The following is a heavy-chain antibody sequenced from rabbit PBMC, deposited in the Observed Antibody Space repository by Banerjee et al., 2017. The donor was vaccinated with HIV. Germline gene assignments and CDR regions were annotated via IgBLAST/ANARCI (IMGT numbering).Heavy chain of an antibody. D-gene: IGHD4-1*01. CDR3: ARDLAGVIGWNFGL. V-gene: IGHV1S40*01. CDR2: IDGGRSDST. Sequence: QSLEESGGDLVKPGASLTLTCTASGFIISSSCWMCWVRQAPGKGLEWIACIDGGRSDSTYYANWAKGRLTISKTSSTTVTLQMTSLTAADTATYFCARDLAGVIGWNFGLWGPGTLVTVS. CDR1: GFIISSSCW. J-gene: IGHJ4*01.